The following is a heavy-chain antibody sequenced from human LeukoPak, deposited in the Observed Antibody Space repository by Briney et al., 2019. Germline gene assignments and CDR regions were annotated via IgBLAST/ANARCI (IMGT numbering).Heavy chain of an antibody. D-gene: IGHD1-26*01. V-gene: IGHV3-11*05. CDR3: ARVRGSYSVDY. Sequence: GGSLRLSCAASGFTFSDYYMSWMRQAPGKGLEWVSYISSTRTSTYTHYADSVKGRFTISRDNAKNSLYLQMNSLRAEDTAVCYCARVRGSYSVDYWGQGTLVTVSS. CDR2: ISSTRTSTYT. J-gene: IGHJ4*02. CDR1: GFTFSDYY.